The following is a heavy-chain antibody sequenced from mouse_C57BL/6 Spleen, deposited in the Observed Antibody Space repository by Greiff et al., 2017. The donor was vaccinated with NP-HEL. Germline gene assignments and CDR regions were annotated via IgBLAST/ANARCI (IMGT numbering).Heavy chain of an antibody. CDR3: ARWDFDD. CDR1: GYTFTSYW. D-gene: IGHD4-1*01. Sequence: VQLQQPGAELVKPGASVQMSCKASGYTFTSYWITWVKQRPGQGLEWIGDIYPGSGSTTYNEKFKGKATLTVDTSSSTAYMQRSSLTSEDSAVYYCARWDFDDWGQGTTLTVST. J-gene: IGHJ2*01. CDR2: IYPGSGST. V-gene: IGHV1-55*01.